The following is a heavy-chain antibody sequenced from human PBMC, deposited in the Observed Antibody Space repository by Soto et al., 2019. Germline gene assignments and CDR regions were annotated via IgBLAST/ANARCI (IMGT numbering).Heavy chain of an antibody. CDR1: GYTFTSYD. J-gene: IGHJ5*02. CDR3: ARGLHYDFWSGYCPTPSWFDP. V-gene: IGHV1-8*01. CDR2: MNPNSGNT. D-gene: IGHD3-3*01. Sequence: ASVKVSCKASGYTFTSYDINWVRQATGQGLEWMGWMNPNSGNTGYAQKFQGRVTMTRNTSISTAYMELSSLRSEDTAVYYCARGLHYDFWSGYCPTPSWFDPWDQGTLVTVSS.